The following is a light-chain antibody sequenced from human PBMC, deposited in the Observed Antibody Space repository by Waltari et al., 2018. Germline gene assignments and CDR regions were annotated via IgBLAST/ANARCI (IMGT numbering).Light chain of an antibody. Sequence: QSALTQPASVSGSPGQSVVISCTGSSDDIGYYTYVSWYQQRPGKDPKLLIYDVSERPSGVSDRFAGSKSGNTASLTISGLQIEDEAEYYGCSYAGKRIYALFGGGTKLTVL. V-gene: IGLV2-23*02. CDR1: SDDIGYYTY. CDR2: DVS. J-gene: IGLJ2*01. CDR3: CSYAGKRIYAL.